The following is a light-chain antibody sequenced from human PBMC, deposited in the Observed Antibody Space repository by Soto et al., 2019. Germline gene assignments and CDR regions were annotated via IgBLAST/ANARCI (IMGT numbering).Light chain of an antibody. CDR1: SSNIENNY. V-gene: IGLV1-51*01. Sequence: QAVVTQPPSVSAAPGQRVTISCSGSSSNIENNYVSWYQQLPGTAPKLLIYDNDKRPSGIPDRFSGSRSGTSATLGITGLQTGDEADYYCGTWDSGLSVGVFGGGTKLTVL. CDR2: DND. J-gene: IGLJ2*01. CDR3: GTWDSGLSVGV.